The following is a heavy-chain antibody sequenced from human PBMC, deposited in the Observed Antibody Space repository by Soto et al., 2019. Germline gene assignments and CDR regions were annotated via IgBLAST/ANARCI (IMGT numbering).Heavy chain of an antibody. V-gene: IGHV3-30-3*01. D-gene: IGHD3-22*01. CDR2: ISYDGSNK. J-gene: IGHJ4*02. Sequence: GGSLRLSCAASGFTFSSYAMHWVRQAPGKGLEWVAVISYDGSNKYYADSVKGRFTISRDNSKNTLYLQMNSLRAEDTAVYYCARDLRPYYYDSSGYPETDYWGQGT. CDR1: GFTFSSYA. CDR3: ARDLRPYYYDSSGYPETDY.